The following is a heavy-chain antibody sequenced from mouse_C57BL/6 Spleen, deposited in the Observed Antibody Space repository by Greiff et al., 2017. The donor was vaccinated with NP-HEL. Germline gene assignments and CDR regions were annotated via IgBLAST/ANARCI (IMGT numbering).Heavy chain of an antibody. CDR1: GYSITSGYY. J-gene: IGHJ2*01. D-gene: IGHD2-4*01. CDR2: ISYDGSN. V-gene: IGHV3-6*01. CDR3: ARNYDYDREYYFDY. Sequence: EVKLQESGPGLVKPSQSLSLTCSVTGYSITSGYYWNWIRQFPGNKLEWMGYISYDGSNNYNPSLKNRISITRDTSKNQFFLKLNSVTTEDTATYYCARNYDYDREYYFDYWGQGTTLTVSS.